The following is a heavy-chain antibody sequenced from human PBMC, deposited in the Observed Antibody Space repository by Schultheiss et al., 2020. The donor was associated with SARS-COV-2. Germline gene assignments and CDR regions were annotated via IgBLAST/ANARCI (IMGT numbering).Heavy chain of an antibody. CDR3: ARDKWAVAGTWYYYYGMDV. CDR2: INPNSGGT. V-gene: IGHV1-18*01. CDR1: GGTFSSYA. J-gene: IGHJ6*02. D-gene: IGHD6-19*01. Sequence: ASVKVSCKASGGTFSSYAISWVRQAPGQGLEWMGRINPNSGGTNYAQKFQGRVTMTTDTSTSTAYMELRSLRSDDTAVYYCARDKWAVAGTWYYYYGMDVWGQGTTVTVSS.